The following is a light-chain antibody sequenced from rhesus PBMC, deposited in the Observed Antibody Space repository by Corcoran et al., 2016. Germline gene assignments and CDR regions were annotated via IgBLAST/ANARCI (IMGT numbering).Light chain of an antibody. V-gene: IGKV3-24*01. J-gene: IGKJ4*01. CDR3: LQHSNWPLT. Sequence: EIVMTQSPATLSLSPGERATLSCRASQSVSSSLAWYQPQPGQAPLLLIYGAPSRATGIPDRFSGSGSGTDFTLTISSLEPEDGAVYYCLQHSNWPLTFGGGTKVELK. CDR2: GAP. CDR1: QSVSSS.